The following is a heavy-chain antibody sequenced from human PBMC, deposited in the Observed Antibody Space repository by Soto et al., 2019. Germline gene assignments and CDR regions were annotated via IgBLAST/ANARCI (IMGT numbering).Heavy chain of an antibody. CDR2: IFSNDEK. CDR1: GFSLSNARMG. D-gene: IGHD3-22*01. J-gene: IGHJ6*02. V-gene: IGHV2-26*01. CDR3: ALVVITTYYYYGMDV. Sequence: QVTLKESGPVLVKPTETLTLTCTVSGFSLSNARMGVSWIRQPPGKALEWLAHIFSNDEKSYSTSLKSRLTITKDTSKSQVVLTMTNMDPVDTATYYCALVVITTYYYYGMDVWGQGTTVTVSS.